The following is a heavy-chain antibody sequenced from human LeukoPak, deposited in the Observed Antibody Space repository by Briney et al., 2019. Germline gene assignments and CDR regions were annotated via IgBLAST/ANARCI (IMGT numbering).Heavy chain of an antibody. J-gene: IGHJ4*02. D-gene: IGHD3-10*01. Sequence: ASVKVSCKTSGYTSIDHYIHWVRQAPGHGLQYMGWINPRSDSTHYGQEFQGRVTLTRDTSISTVSMELTALRPDDTAVYYCARGADFYGSGPREYWGQGTLVTVSS. V-gene: IGHV1-2*02. CDR1: GYTSIDHY. CDR2: INPRSDST. CDR3: ARGADFYGSGPREY.